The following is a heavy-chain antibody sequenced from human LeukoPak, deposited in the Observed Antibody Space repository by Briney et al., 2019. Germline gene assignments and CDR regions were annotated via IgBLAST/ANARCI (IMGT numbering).Heavy chain of an antibody. V-gene: IGHV4-34*01. Sequence: SETLSLTCAVYGGSFSGYYWSWIRQPPGKGLEWIGEINHSGSTNYNPSLKSRVTISVDTSKNQFSLKLSSVTAADTAVYYCARGVTNGMDVWGQGTTVTVPS. D-gene: IGHD4-17*01. J-gene: IGHJ6*02. CDR1: GGSFSGYY. CDR3: ARGVTNGMDV. CDR2: INHSGST.